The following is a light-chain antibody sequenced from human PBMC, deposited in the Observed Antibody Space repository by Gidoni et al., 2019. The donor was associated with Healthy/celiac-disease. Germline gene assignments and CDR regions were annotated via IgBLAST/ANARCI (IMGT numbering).Light chain of an antibody. CDR3: QAWDSSTAV. Sequence: SYELTQPPSVSVSPGQTASITCSGDKLGDKYASWYQQKPGQSPVLVIYEDRERPAGIPERFSGSNSGNTATLTISGTQAMDEADYYCQAWDSSTAVFGGGTKLTVL. CDR2: EDR. CDR1: KLGDKY. J-gene: IGLJ2*01. V-gene: IGLV3-1*01.